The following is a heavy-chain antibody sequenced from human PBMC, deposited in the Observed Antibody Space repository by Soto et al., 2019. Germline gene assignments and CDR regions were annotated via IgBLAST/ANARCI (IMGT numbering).Heavy chain of an antibody. Sequence: SETLSLTCTVSGGSISSYYWSWIRQPPGKGLEWIGYIYYSGSTNYNPSLKSRVTISVDTSKNQFSLKTEDTAVYYCTTDGYSSSYWNYYYYSGMDAWGQGTTVTVSS. CDR2: IYYSGST. D-gene: IGHD6-13*01. CDR3: TTDGYSSSYWNYYYYSGMDA. J-gene: IGHJ6*02. V-gene: IGHV4-59*12. CDR1: GGSISSYY.